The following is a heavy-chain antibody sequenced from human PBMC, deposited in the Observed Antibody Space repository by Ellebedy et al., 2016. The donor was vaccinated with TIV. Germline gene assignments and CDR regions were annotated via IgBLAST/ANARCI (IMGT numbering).Heavy chain of an antibody. CDR1: GGYISSTSYS. D-gene: IGHD1-1*01. J-gene: IGHJ4*02. CDR2: IYHSGNS. V-gene: IGHV4-30-2*01. CDR3: ARGRGGTTFAY. Sequence: MPSATLSLTCDLSGGYISSTSYSWNWIRQPPGKGLEWIGYIYHSGNSFYNPSLKSRVTMSVDKSKNQFSLKMNSVTAADTAVYYCARGRGGTTFAYWGQGAQVIVSS.